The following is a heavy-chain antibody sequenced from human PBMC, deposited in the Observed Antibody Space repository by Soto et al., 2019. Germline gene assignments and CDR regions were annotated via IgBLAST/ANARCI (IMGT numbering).Heavy chain of an antibody. V-gene: IGHV4-59*01. CDR1: GGSISSYY. CDR2: IYYSGST. Sequence: PSETRSLTCTVSGGSISSYYWSWIRQPPGKGLEWIGYIYYSGSTNYNPSLKSRVTISVDTSKNQFSLKLSSVTAADTAVYYCARSSWDIVVVPASYGMDVWGQGTTVTVSS. J-gene: IGHJ6*02. D-gene: IGHD2-2*01. CDR3: ARSSWDIVVVPASYGMDV.